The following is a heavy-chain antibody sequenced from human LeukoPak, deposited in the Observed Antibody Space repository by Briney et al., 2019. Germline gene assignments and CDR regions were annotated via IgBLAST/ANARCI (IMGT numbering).Heavy chain of an antibody. J-gene: IGHJ4*02. V-gene: IGHV1-69*01. CDR2: IIPIFGTA. CDR1: GGTFSSYA. D-gene: IGHD1-14*01. Sequence: SVKVSCKASGGTFSSYAISWVRQAPGQGLEWMGGIIPIFGTANYAQKFQGRVTITADESTSTAYMELSSPRSEDTAVYYCARGAGFAEPLPEYWGQGTLLSVSP. CDR3: ARGAGFAEPLPEY.